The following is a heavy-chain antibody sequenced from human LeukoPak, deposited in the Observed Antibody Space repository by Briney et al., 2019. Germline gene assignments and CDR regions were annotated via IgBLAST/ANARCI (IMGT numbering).Heavy chain of an antibody. V-gene: IGHV3-21*04. CDR2: ISSSSYI. CDR1: GFTFSSYS. J-gene: IGHJ4*02. CDR3: ARHPYSSSPTPFDY. D-gene: IGHD6-13*01. Sequence: PGGSLRLSCAASGFTFSSYSMNWVRQAPGKGLEWVSSISSSSYIYYADSVKGRFTISRDNAKNSLYLQMNSLRADDTAVYYCARHPYSSSPTPFDYWGQGTLVTVSS.